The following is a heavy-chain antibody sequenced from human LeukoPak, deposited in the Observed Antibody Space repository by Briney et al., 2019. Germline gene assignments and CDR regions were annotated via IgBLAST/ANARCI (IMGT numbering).Heavy chain of an antibody. CDR2: IIPILGIA. D-gene: IGHD5-18*01. CDR1: GGTFSSYA. V-gene: IGHV1-69*04. J-gene: IGHJ3*02. Sequence: GASVKVSCKASGGTFSSYAISWVRQAPGQGREWMGRIIPILGIANYAQKFQGRVTITADKSTSTAYMELSSLRPEDTAVYYCARDYTAMVRGDAFDIWGQGTMVTVSS. CDR3: ARDYTAMVRGDAFDI.